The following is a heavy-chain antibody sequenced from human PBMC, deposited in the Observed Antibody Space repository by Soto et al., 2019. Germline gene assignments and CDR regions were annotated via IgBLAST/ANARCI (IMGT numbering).Heavy chain of an antibody. CDR2: INAHNGDS. V-gene: IGHV1-2*02. Sequence: VTGAWTASGCTFTGHYIHWVRQAPGQGPEWMGWINAHNGDSIYAQKFQGRVTMTRDTSISTAYMEIRRLRFDDTAVYFCAGASVVVTGRATFSVRGQRTLVRVPS. D-gene: IGHD2-21*02. J-gene: IGHJ1*01. CDR1: GCTFTGHY. CDR3: AGASVVVTGRATFSV.